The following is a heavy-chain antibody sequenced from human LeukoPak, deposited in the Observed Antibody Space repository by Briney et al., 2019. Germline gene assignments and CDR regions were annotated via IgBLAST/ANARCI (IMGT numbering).Heavy chain of an antibody. CDR1: GYTFTGYY. V-gene: IGHV1-2*02. D-gene: IGHD3-22*01. Sequence: ASVKVSCKASGYTFTGYYMHWVRQAPGQGLEWMGWINPNSGGTNYAQKFQGRVTMTRDTSISTAYMELSSLRSEDTAVYYCARDLTYYYDSSGYYSRATGANAFDIWGQGTMVTVSS. CDR2: INPNSGGT. J-gene: IGHJ3*02. CDR3: ARDLTYYYDSSGYYSRATGANAFDI.